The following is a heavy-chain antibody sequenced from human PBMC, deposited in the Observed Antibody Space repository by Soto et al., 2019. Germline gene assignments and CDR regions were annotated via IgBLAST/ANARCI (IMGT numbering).Heavy chain of an antibody. CDR2: IKSDGSGT. J-gene: IGHJ4*02. CDR1: GFTFSSHW. CDR3: DREWTRTWWRLDN. V-gene: IGHV3-74*03. Sequence: EVQLVESGGGLVQPGGSLRLSCAASGFTFSSHWMHWVRQAPGKGLVWVSRIKSDGSGTVYADSVKGRFTISRDNAQNALYLQMNSLRGEDTAVYFCDREWTRTWWRLDNWGQGTLVTVSS. D-gene: IGHD2-15*01.